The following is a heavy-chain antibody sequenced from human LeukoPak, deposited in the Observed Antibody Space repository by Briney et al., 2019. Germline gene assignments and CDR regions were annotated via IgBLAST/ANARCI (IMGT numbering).Heavy chain of an antibody. V-gene: IGHV1-46*01. CDR2: INPSGGST. Sequence: ASVKVSCKASGYTFTSYYMHWVRQPPAQGLEWMGIINPSGGSTSYAQKFQGRVTMTRDTSTSTVYMELSSLRSEDTAVYYCARDGRIAVAGFGYWGQGTLVTVSS. J-gene: IGHJ4*02. CDR1: GYTFTSYY. CDR3: ARDGRIAVAGFGY. D-gene: IGHD6-19*01.